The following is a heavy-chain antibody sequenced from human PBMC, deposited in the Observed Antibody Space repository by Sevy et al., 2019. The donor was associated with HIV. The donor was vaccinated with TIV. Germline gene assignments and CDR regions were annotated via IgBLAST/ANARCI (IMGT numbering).Heavy chain of an antibody. CDR3: ARLVREGATCPDY. D-gene: IGHD1-26*01. Sequence: SETLSLTCTVSGGSISSGNYYWSWIRQPAGKGLEWIGRIHASGSTNYKSSLKSRVTMSVDTSKNQFSLRVTSVTAADTAVYYCARLVREGATCPDYWGQGTLVTVSS. CDR1: GGSISSGNYY. J-gene: IGHJ4*02. V-gene: IGHV4-61*02. CDR2: IHASGST.